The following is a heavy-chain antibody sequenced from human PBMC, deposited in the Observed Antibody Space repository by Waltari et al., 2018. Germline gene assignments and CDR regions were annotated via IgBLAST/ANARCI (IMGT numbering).Heavy chain of an antibody. CDR2: IWYDGSNK. CDR3: ARVGTGSYDY. Sequence: QVQLVESGGGVVKPGRSLRLSCAASGFTFSSYGMHWVRPATGKGLEWVAVIWYDGSNKYYADSVKGRFTISRDNSKNTLYLQMNSLRAEDTAVYYCARVGTGSYDYWGQGTLVTVSS. CDR1: GFTFSSYG. V-gene: IGHV3-33*01. J-gene: IGHJ4*02. D-gene: IGHD3-10*01.